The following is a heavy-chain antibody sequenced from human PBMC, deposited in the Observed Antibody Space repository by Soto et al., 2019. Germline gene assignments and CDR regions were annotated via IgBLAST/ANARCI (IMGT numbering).Heavy chain of an antibody. CDR3: ARFSGGRNWNWNNWFDP. CDR1: GGSISSGGYS. Sequence: SETLSLTCAVSGGSISSGGYSWSWIRQPPGKGLEWIGYIYHSGSTYYNPSLKSRVTISVDRSKNQFSLKLSSVTAADTAVYYCARFSGGRNWNWNNWFDPWGQGTLVTVSS. V-gene: IGHV4-30-2*01. CDR2: IYHSGST. J-gene: IGHJ5*02. D-gene: IGHD1-7*01.